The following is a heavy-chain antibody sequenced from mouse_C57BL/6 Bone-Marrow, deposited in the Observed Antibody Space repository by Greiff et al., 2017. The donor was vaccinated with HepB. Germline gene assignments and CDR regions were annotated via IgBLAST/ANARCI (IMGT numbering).Heavy chain of an antibody. D-gene: IGHD6-1*01. Sequence: EVKVVESGGGLVKPGGSLKLSCAASGFTFSDYGMHWVRQAPEKGLEWVAYISSGSSTIYYADTVKGRFTISRDNAKNTLFLQMTSLRSEDTAMYYCAKQAALKPPYYYAMEYWGQGTSVTVSS. CDR2: ISSGSSTI. CDR3: AKQAALKPPYYYAMEY. J-gene: IGHJ4*01. CDR1: GFTFSDYG. V-gene: IGHV5-17*01.